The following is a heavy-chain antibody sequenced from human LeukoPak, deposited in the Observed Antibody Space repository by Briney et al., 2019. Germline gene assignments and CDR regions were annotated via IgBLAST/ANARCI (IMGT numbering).Heavy chain of an antibody. Sequence: GGSLRLSCAASGFTFSGYGMSWVRQAPGKGLKWVSAISGSGGSTYYADSVKGRITISRDNSKNTLYLQMNSLRAEDTAVYYCARDADTAMVTGRFDKWGQGTLVTVSS. CDR3: ARDADTAMVTGRFDK. CDR1: GFTFSGYG. J-gene: IGHJ4*02. CDR2: ISGSGGST. V-gene: IGHV3-23*01. D-gene: IGHD5-18*01.